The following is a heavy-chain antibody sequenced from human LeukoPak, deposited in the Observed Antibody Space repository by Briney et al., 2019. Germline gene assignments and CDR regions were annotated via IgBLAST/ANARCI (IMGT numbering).Heavy chain of an antibody. Sequence: GRSLRLSCAASGFTFSSYAMHWVRQAPGKGLEWVAVIYYDGSNKYYADSVKGRFTISRDNSKNTLYLQMNSLRAEETAVYYCARSSMVRGVKGNFFDYWGQGALVTVSS. D-gene: IGHD3-10*01. CDR3: ARSSMVRGVKGNFFDY. V-gene: IGHV3-30-3*01. J-gene: IGHJ4*02. CDR2: IYYDGSNK. CDR1: GFTFSSYA.